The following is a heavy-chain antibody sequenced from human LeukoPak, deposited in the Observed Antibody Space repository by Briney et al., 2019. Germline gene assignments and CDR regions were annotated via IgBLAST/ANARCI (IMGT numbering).Heavy chain of an antibody. Sequence: GGSLRLSCAASGFTFSSYWMHWVRQAPGKGLVWVSRINSDGSSTSYADSVKGRFTISRDNAKNTLYLQMNSLRAEDTAVYYCAGDEVGLEWLFRYYYYYGMDVWGQGTTVTVSS. CDR1: GFTFSSYW. CDR2: INSDGSST. D-gene: IGHD3-3*01. J-gene: IGHJ6*02. CDR3: AGDEVGLEWLFRYYYYYGMDV. V-gene: IGHV3-74*01.